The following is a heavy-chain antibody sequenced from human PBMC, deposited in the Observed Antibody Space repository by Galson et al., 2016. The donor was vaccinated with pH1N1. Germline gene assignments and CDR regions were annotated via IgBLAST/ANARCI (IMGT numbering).Heavy chain of an antibody. J-gene: IGHJ4*02. CDR2: INSDGSTT. V-gene: IGHV3-74*01. Sequence: SLRLSCAASGFTFSKHWMHWVRQVPGKGLVWVSHINSDGSTTNYAGSVKCRFTISRDNAKNTLSLQMNSLGVEDTAVYYCARGNMGLDYWGQGILVTVSS. D-gene: IGHD2/OR15-2a*01. CDR1: GFTFSKHW. CDR3: ARGNMGLDY.